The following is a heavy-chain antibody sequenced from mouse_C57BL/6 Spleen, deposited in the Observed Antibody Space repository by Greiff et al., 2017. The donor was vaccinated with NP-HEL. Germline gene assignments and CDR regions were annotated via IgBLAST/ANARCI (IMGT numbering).Heavy chain of an antibody. CDR2: INPNNGGT. CDR1: GYTFTDYN. Sequence: VQLKESGPELVKPGASVKMSCKASGYTFTDYNMHWVKQSHGKSLEWIGYINPNNGGTSYNQKFKGKATLTVNKSSSTAYMELRSLTSEDSAVYYGARAIYYGNYGYFDVWGTGTTVTVSS. J-gene: IGHJ1*03. V-gene: IGHV1-22*01. D-gene: IGHD2-1*01. CDR3: ARAIYYGNYGYFDV.